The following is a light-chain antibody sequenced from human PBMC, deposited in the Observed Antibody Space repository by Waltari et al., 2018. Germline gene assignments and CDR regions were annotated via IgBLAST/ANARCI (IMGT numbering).Light chain of an antibody. CDR2: DAS. V-gene: IGKV1-5*01. J-gene: IGKJ2*01. Sequence: DSQMTQSPSTLPASVRDRPTITCRASPIATSWLAWYQQKPGTAPKFLIFDASTLHNGVPSRFSGSGSGTDFSLTISSLQPDDFATYFCQQYNSNPPTFGQGTKLEIK. CDR1: PIATSW. CDR3: QQYNSNPPT.